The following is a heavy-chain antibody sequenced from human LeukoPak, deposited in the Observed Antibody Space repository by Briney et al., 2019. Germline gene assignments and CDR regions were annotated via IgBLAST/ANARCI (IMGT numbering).Heavy chain of an antibody. J-gene: IGHJ4*02. D-gene: IGHD3-22*01. CDR1: GITLSNYG. CDR2: ISDSGGRT. Sequence: GGSLRLSCAVSGITLSNYGMSWVRQAPGKGLEWVAGISDSGGRTNYADSVKGRFTISRDSPKNTLYLQMNSLRAEDTAVYFCAKRGVVIRVILFAFHKEAYYFDSWGQGGLVTVSS. V-gene: IGHV3-23*01. CDR3: AKRGVVIRVILFAFHKEAYYFDS.